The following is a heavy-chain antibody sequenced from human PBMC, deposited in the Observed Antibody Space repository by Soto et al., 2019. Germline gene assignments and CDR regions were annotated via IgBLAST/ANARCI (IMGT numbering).Heavy chain of an antibody. Sequence: SLILSFTASVFSFNKFSISWFREGPGKGLEWVSAVSGSGGSTYYADSVRGRFNISRDNSENILYLQMKSLRVEDKALYYCAKDQGERLKASRHADQRGPGTLV. D-gene: IGHD1-26*01. CDR1: VFSFNKFS. CDR2: VSGSGGST. V-gene: IGHV3-23*01. CDR3: AKDQGERLKASRHADQ. J-gene: IGHJ4*02.